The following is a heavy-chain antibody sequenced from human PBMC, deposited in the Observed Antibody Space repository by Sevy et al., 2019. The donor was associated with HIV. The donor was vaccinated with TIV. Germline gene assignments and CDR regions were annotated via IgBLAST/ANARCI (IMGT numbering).Heavy chain of an antibody. V-gene: IGHV3-21*01. J-gene: IGHJ4*02. CDR3: AREVTHNYYCSGGSCYSGYFDY. CDR1: GFTFSSYS. CDR2: ISSSSSYI. Sequence: GGSLRLSCAASGFTFSSYSMNWVRQAPGKGLEWVSSISSSSSYIYYADSVKGRFTISRDNAKNSLYLQMNSLRAEDTAVYYGAREVTHNYYCSGGSCYSGYFDYWGQGTLVTVSS. D-gene: IGHD2-15*01.